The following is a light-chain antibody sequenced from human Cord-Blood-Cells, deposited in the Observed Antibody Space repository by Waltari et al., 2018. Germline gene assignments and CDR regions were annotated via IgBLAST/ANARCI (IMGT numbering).Light chain of an antibody. J-gene: IGKJ2*03. V-gene: IGKV3-20*01. CDR3: QQYGSSPYS. Sequence: EIVLTQSPGTLSLSPGQRDTQSCRASQSVSSSYLAWYQQKPGQAPRLLIYGASSRATGIPDRFSGSGSGTDFTLTISRLEPEDFAVYYCQQYGSSPYSFGQGTKLEIK. CDR2: GAS. CDR1: QSVSSSY.